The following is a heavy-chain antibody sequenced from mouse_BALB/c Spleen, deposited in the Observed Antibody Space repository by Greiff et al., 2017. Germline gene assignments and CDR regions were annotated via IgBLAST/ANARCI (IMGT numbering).Heavy chain of an antibody. CDR2: ILPGSGST. CDR1: GYTFSSYW. V-gene: IGHV1-9*01. CDR3: ARSDYYGSRNWYFDV. D-gene: IGHD1-1*01. Sequence: QVQLQQSGAELMKPGASVKISCKATGYTFSSYWIEWVKQRPGHGLEWIGEILPGSGSTNYNEKFKGKATFTADTSSNTAYMQLSSLTSEDSAVYYCARSDYYGSRNWYFDVWGAGTTVTVSS. J-gene: IGHJ1*01.